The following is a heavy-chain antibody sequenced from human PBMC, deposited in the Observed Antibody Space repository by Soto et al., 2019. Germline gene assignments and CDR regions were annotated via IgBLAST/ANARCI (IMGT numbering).Heavy chain of an antibody. CDR2: IIPILGIA. J-gene: IGHJ4*02. V-gene: IGHV1-69*02. CDR3: ALRGMTTVVIIAY. D-gene: IGHD4-17*01. Sequence: QVQLVQSGAEVKKPGSSVKVSCKASGGTFSSYTISWVRQAPGQGLEWMGRIIPILGIANYAQKFQGRVTITADKSTSTAYMELSSLRSEDTAVYYCALRGMTTVVIIAYWGQGTLVTVSS. CDR1: GGTFSSYT.